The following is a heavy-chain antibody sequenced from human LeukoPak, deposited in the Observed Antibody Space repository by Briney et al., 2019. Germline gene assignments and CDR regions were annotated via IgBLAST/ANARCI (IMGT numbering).Heavy chain of an antibody. CDR3: ARLSTMGFQTDY. V-gene: IGHV4-39*01. Sequence: SETLSLTCTVSGGSISSSTNYWGWIRQPPGTGLEWIGTIYYSGSTYYNPSVESRVTISVDTSKNQFSLRLNSVTAADTAVYYCARLSTMGFQTDYWGQGTLVTVSS. J-gene: IGHJ4*02. D-gene: IGHD3-10*01. CDR2: IYYSGST. CDR1: GGSISSSTNY.